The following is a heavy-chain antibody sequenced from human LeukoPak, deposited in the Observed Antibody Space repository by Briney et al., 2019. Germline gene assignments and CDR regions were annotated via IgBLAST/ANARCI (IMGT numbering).Heavy chain of an antibody. Sequence: GRSLRLSCAASGFTVSSNYMSWVRQAPGKGLEWVAVISYDGSNKYYADSVKGRFTISRDNSKNTLYLQMNSLRAEDTAVYYCARQDRGIAVAYNGFDYWGQGTLVTVSS. J-gene: IGHJ4*02. D-gene: IGHD6-19*01. CDR2: ISYDGSNK. V-gene: IGHV3-30-3*01. CDR1: GFTVSSNY. CDR3: ARQDRGIAVAYNGFDY.